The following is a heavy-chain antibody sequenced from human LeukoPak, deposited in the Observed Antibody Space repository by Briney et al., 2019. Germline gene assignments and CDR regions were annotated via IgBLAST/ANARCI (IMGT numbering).Heavy chain of an antibody. Sequence: GGSLRLSCAASRFTFSSYSMNWVRQAPGKGLEWVSSISSSSSYIYYADSVKGRFTISRDNAKNSLYLQMNSLRAEDTAVYYCARDREVGATTFDYWGQGTLVTVPS. CDR3: ARDREVGATTFDY. V-gene: IGHV3-21*01. CDR1: RFTFSSYS. D-gene: IGHD1-26*01. CDR2: ISSSSSYI. J-gene: IGHJ4*02.